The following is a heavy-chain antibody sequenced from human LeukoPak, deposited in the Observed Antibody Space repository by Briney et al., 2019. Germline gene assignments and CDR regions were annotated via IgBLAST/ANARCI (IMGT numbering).Heavy chain of an antibody. D-gene: IGHD5-18*01. V-gene: IGHV3-23*01. CDR1: GFTFPSYT. CDR3: AKRSDGYSGFDY. CDR2: ISDSGGST. J-gene: IGHJ4*02. Sequence: GGSLRLSCAASGFTFPSYTMSWVRQAPGKGLNWVSAISDSGGSTYYADSVKGRFNISRDNSKNTLHLQMNSLRAEDTAVYYCAKRSDGYSGFDYWGQGTLVTLSS.